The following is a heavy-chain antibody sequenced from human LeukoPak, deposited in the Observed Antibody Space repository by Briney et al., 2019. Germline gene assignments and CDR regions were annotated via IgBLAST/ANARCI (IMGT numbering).Heavy chain of an antibody. Sequence: SVKVSCKASGGTFSSYAISWVRQAPGQGLEWMGRIIPILGIANYAQKFQGRVTITADKSTSTAYMELSNLRSEDTAVYYCARAALIPAAAIRWFDPWGQGTLVTVSS. CDR2: IIPILGIA. CDR1: GGTFSSYA. J-gene: IGHJ5*02. CDR3: ARAALIPAAAIRWFDP. D-gene: IGHD2-2*01. V-gene: IGHV1-69*04.